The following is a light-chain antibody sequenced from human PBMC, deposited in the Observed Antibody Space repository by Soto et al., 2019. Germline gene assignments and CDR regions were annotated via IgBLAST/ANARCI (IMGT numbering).Light chain of an antibody. J-gene: IGKJ2*01. CDR3: QQYGSSPPYT. Sequence: EIVLTQSPATLSLSPGERATLSCRASQSVSRSYLAWYQQKHGQAPRLLIYGASSRATGIPDRFSGGGSGTDFTLTISSLEPEDFAVYYCQQYGSSPPYTFGQGTKLEIK. CDR1: QSVSRSY. V-gene: IGKV3-20*01. CDR2: GAS.